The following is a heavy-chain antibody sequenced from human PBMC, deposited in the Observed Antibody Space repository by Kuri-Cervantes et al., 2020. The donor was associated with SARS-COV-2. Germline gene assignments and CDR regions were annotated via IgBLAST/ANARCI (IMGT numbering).Heavy chain of an antibody. V-gene: IGHV3-15*01. J-gene: IGHJ6*04. CDR1: GFTINNAW. CDR3: TTFGSGYPKGFMDV. Sequence: GGSLRLSCAASGFTINNAWMSWVRQAPGRGLEWVGRVKSETDGGTTDYGLSVKGRFTISRDDSTDMLYLQLNNLEAGDTAVYYCTTFGSGYPKGFMDVWGKGTTVTVSS. D-gene: IGHD3-22*01. CDR2: VKSETDGGTT.